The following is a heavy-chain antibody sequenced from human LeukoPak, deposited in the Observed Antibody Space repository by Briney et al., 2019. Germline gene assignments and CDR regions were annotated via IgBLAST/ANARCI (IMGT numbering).Heavy chain of an antibody. Sequence: ASVKVSCKVSGYTLTELSMHWVRQAPGKGLEWMGGFDPEDGETIYAQKFQGRVTMTEDTSTDTAYMELSSLRSEDTAVYYCATTIVVVAATGYYFDYWGQGTLVTVSS. CDR3: ATTIVVVAATGYYFDY. J-gene: IGHJ4*02. V-gene: IGHV1-24*01. CDR1: GYTLTELS. D-gene: IGHD2-15*01. CDR2: FDPEDGET.